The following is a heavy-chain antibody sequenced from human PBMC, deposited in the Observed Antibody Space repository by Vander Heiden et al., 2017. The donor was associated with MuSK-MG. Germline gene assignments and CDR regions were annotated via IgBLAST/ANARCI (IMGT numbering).Heavy chain of an antibody. J-gene: IGHJ4*02. CDR2: INYRGDET. CDR3: VKVSSGYRPYYFDY. V-gene: IGHV3-23*01. D-gene: IGHD3-22*01. Sequence: EVQLLESGGGLVQSGGSLRLSCAASGYTFSNYAMGWVRQAPGRGLEWVSAINYRGDETYYADAVKGRFTISRDKSRNTLTLQMKRMRTEETAVYYFVKVSSGYRPYYFDYWGQGTMVTVYS. CDR1: GYTFSNYA.